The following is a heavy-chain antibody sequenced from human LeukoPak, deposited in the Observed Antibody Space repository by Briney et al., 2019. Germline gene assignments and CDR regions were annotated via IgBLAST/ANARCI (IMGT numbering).Heavy chain of an antibody. CDR2: ISGSGGST. V-gene: IGHV3-23*01. J-gene: IGHJ4*02. CDR3: AKAGLAAEVDPCYFDY. D-gene: IGHD6-13*01. CDR1: GFTFSSYA. Sequence: PGGSLRLSCAASGFTFSSYAMSWVRQAPGKGLEWVLAISGSGGSTYYADSVKGRFTISRDNSKNTLYLQVNSLRAEDTAVYYCAKAGLAAEVDPCYFDYWGQGSLVTVSS.